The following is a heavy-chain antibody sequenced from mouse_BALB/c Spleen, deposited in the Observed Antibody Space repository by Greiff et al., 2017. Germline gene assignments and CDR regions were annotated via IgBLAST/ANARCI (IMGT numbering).Heavy chain of an antibody. CDR1: GYTFTDYN. CDR2: IYPYNGGT. V-gene: IGHV1S29*02. D-gene: IGHD1-1*01. J-gene: IGHJ1*01. Sequence: VQLKESGPELVKPGASVKISCKASGYTFTDYNMHWVKQSHGKSLEWIGYIYPYNGGTGYNQKFKSKATLTVDNSSSTAYMELRSLTSGDSAVYYCARDWVVWYFDVWGAGTTVTVSS. CDR3: ARDWVVWYFDV.